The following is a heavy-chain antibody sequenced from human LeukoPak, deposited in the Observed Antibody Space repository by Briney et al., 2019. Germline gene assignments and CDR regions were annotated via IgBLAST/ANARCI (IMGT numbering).Heavy chain of an antibody. CDR2: IWYDGSNK. Sequence: PGRSLRLSCAASGFTFSSYGMHWVRQAPGKGLEWVAVIWYDGSNKYYADSVKGRFTISRDNSKNTLYMQINSLRAEDTAVYYCATPLGVSSNTLSGVRGTSFDPWGQGTLVAVSS. CDR1: GFTFSSYG. J-gene: IGHJ5*02. V-gene: IGHV3-33*01. CDR3: ATPLGVSSNTLSGVRGTSFDP. D-gene: IGHD4-23*01.